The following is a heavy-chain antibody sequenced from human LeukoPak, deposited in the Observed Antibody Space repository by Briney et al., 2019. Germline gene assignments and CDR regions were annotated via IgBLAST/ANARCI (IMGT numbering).Heavy chain of an antibody. J-gene: IGHJ4*02. D-gene: IGHD6-25*01. CDR3: ARQTAADRGTGFDY. CDR1: GFTVSSNH. V-gene: IGHV3-53*01. CDR2: IYSGGST. Sequence: GGSLRLSCAASGFTVSSNHMSWVRQAPGKGLEWVSVIYSGGSTYYADSVKGRFTISRDNSKNTLCLQMNSLRAEDTAVYYCARQTAADRGTGFDYWGQGTLVTVSS.